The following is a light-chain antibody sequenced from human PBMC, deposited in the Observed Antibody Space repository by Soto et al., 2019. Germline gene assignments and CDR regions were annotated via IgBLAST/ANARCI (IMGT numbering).Light chain of an antibody. CDR3: TSYTSDNRSYV. CDR2: EVS. CDR1: SSDVGAYTS. V-gene: IGLV2-14*01. J-gene: IGLJ1*01. Sequence: QYALTQPASVSGSPGQSITISCTGTSSDVGAYTSVSWYQQHPGKAPKLMIYEVSNRPSGVSNRFSGSKSANTASLTISGLQAEDEAHYYCTSYTSDNRSYVFGTGTKVTVL.